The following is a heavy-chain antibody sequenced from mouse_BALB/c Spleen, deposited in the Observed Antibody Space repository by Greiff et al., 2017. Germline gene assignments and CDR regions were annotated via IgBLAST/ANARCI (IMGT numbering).Heavy chain of an antibody. J-gene: IGHJ3*01. CDR1: GYAFSSSW. CDR3: ARYDYGKGFAY. Sequence: QVQLKQSGPELVKPGASVKISCKASGYAFSSSWMNWVKQRPGQGLEWIGRIYPGDGDTNYNGKFKGKATLTADKSSSTAYMQLSSLTSVDSAVYFCARYDYGKGFAYWGQGTLVTVSA. V-gene: IGHV1-82*01. D-gene: IGHD2-1*01. CDR2: IYPGDGDT.